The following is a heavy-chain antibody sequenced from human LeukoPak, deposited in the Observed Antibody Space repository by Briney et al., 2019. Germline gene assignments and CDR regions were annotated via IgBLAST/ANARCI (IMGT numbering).Heavy chain of an antibody. V-gene: IGHV1-18*01. CDR2: ISAYNGNT. D-gene: IGHD3-22*01. Sequence: ASVKVSCTASGYTFTSYGISWVRQAPGQGLEWMGWISAYNGNTNYAQKLQGRVTMTTDTSTSTAYMELRSLRSDDTDVYYCARDYYDSSGYYYSGDYWGQGTLVTVSS. CDR3: ARDYYDSSGYYYSGDY. J-gene: IGHJ4*02. CDR1: GYTFTSYG.